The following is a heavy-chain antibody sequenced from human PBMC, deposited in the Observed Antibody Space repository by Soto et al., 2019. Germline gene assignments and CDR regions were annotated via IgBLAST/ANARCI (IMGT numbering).Heavy chain of an antibody. J-gene: IGHJ4*02. CDR2: VHYTGRP. CDR3: ARGGYSGTDAWDF. CDR1: GASISSSS. V-gene: IGHV4-59*13. Sequence: QVQLQESGPGLLKSSETLSLTCTVSGASISSSSWSWIRQSPGKEPEWIGFVHYTGRPTYRPSLRTRVTLSVYPSNNQCSLELKSVTAADTAVYYCARGGYSGTDAWDFWGQGAQVTV. D-gene: IGHD1-26*01.